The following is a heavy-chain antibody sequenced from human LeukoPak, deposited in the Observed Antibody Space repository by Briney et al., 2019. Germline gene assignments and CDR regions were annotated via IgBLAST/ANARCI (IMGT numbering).Heavy chain of an antibody. Sequence: PGGSLRLPCAASGVTFSSYSMNWVRQAPGKGLEWVSYISSSGSTIYYADSVKGRFTISRDNAKNSLYLQMNSLRAEDTAVYYCARDLPVILDSYYYDSSGYLDYWGQGTLVTVSS. V-gene: IGHV3-48*04. J-gene: IGHJ4*02. CDR1: GVTFSSYS. CDR3: ARDLPVILDSYYYDSSGYLDY. D-gene: IGHD3-22*01. CDR2: ISSSGSTI.